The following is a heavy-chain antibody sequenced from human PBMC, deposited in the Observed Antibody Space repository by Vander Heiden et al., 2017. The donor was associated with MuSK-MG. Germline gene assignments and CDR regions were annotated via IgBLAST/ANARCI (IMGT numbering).Heavy chain of an antibody. CDR1: GFTFSSYS. Sequence: EVQLVESGGGLVQPGGSLRLSCAASGFTFSSYSMNWVRQAPGKGLEWVSYISSSSSTIYYADSVKGRFTISRDNAKNSLYLQMNSLRDEDTAVYYCARRHYDIPYYGMDVWGQGTTVTVSS. D-gene: IGHD3-9*01. CDR2: ISSSSSTI. V-gene: IGHV3-48*02. J-gene: IGHJ6*02. CDR3: ARRHYDIPYYGMDV.